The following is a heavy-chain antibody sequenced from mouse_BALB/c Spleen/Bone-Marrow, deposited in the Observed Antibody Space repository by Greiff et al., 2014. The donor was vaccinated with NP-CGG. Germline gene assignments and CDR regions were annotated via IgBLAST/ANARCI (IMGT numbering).Heavy chain of an antibody. CDR2: ISDGGSYT. Sequence: EVHLVESGGGLVKPGGSLKLSCAASGFTFNDYYMYWVRQTPEKRLEWVATISDGGSYTYYPDSVKGRFTISRDIAKNNLYLQMSSLKSEDTAMYYCARDRGVQGYAMDYWGQGTSVTVSS. CDR3: ARDRGVQGYAMDY. D-gene: IGHD2-14*01. CDR1: GFTFNDYY. J-gene: IGHJ4*01. V-gene: IGHV5-4*02.